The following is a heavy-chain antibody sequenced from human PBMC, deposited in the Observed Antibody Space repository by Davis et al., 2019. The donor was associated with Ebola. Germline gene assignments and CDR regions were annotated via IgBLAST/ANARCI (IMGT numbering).Heavy chain of an antibody. V-gene: IGHV3-73*01. D-gene: IGHD3-9*01. CDR2: IRSKANSYAT. CDR3: TSKRLRYFDWLQDYGMDV. J-gene: IGHJ6*02. CDR1: GFTFSGSA. Sequence: GGSLRLSCAASGFTFSGSAMHWVRQASGKGLEWVGRIRSKANSYATAYAASVKGRFTIPRDDSKNTAYLQMNSLKTEDTAVYYCTSKRLRYFDWLQDYGMDVWGQGTTVTVSS.